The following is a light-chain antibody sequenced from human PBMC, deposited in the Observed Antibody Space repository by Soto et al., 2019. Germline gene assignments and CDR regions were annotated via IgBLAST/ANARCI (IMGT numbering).Light chain of an antibody. J-gene: IGLJ2*01. Sequence: QSALTQPASVSGSPGQSITISCTGTSSDVGAYSYVSWYQQHPGKAPKLIIYDVTYRPAGVSNRFSGSKSGNTASLTISGLQAEDEDDYYCSSYTSSSTLFGGGTKLTVL. CDR2: DVT. V-gene: IGLV2-14*03. CDR1: SSDVGAYSY. CDR3: SSYTSSSTL.